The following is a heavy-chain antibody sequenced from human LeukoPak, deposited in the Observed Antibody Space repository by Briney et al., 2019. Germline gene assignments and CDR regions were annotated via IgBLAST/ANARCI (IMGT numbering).Heavy chain of an antibody. J-gene: IGHJ6*02. CDR2: IYPGDSDT. CDR3: ARWNGDSYYYYGMDV. CDR1: GYSFTSYW. V-gene: IGHV5-51*01. Sequence: PGESLKFSCKGSGYSFTSYWIGWVRQMPGKGLEWMGIIYPGDSDTRYSPSFQGQVTISADKSISTAYLQWSSLKASDTAMYYCARWNGDSYYYYGMDVWGPGTTVTVSS. D-gene: IGHD1-1*01.